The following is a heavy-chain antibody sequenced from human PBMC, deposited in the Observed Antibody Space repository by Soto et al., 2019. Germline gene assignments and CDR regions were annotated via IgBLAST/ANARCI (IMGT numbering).Heavy chain of an antibody. CDR2: INAGNGNT. J-gene: IGHJ6*02. V-gene: IGHV1-3*01. CDR1: GYTFTSYA. D-gene: IGHD2-21*01. CDR3: AKAISYYYGMDV. Sequence: GASVKVSCKASGYTFTSYAMHWVRQAPGQRLEWMGWINAGNGNTKYSQKFQGRVTITRDTSASTAYMELSSLRSEDTAVYYCAKAISYYYGMDVWGQGTTVTVS.